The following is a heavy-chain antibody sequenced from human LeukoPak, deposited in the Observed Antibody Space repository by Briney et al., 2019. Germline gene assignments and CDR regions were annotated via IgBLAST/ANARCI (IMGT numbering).Heavy chain of an antibody. Sequence: PGGSLRLSCAASGFTFTDYFMSWIRQAPGKGLEWVSYINNPGSNTAIYYADSVKGRFTISRDNAKNSLYLQMNNLRAEDTAMYYCARMRRGSDSRYFDYWGQGTLVTVSS. V-gene: IGHV3-11*01. D-gene: IGHD2-21*02. CDR2: INNPGSNTAI. CDR3: ARMRRGSDSRYFDY. J-gene: IGHJ4*02. CDR1: GFTFTDYF.